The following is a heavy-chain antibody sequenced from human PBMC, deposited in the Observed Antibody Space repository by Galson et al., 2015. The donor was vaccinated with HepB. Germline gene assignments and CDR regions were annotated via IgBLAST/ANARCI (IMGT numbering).Heavy chain of an antibody. CDR2: ISYDGSNK. V-gene: IGHV3-30*04. J-gene: IGHJ4*02. CDR3: ARGYDTTDY. D-gene: IGHD3-3*01. Sequence: SLRLSCAASGFTFSSYAMHWVRQAPGKGLEWVAVISYDGSNKYYADSVKGRFTITRDNSKTTLYLQMNSLRAEDTAVYYCARGYDTTDYWGQGTLVTVSS. CDR1: GFTFSSYA.